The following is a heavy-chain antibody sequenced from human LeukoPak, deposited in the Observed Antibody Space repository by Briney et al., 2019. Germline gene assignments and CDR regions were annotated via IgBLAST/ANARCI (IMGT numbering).Heavy chain of an antibody. CDR3: AKDTSIGRYCTNGVCSPFDY. V-gene: IGHV3-23*01. CDR2: IGDSGGGT. CDR1: GFTFSSYA. D-gene: IGHD2-8*01. J-gene: IGHJ4*02. Sequence: GGSLRLSCAASGFTFSSYAMSWVRQAPGKGLEWVSGIGDSGGGTYYVDSVKGRFTISRDNSKNTLYLQMNSLRADDTAVYYCAKDTSIGRYCTNGVCSPFDYWGQGTLVTVSS.